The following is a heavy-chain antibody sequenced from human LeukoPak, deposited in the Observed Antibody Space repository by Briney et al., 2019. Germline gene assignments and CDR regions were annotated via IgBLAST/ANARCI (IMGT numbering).Heavy chain of an antibody. CDR3: ARDPYSSSWNWYFDL. D-gene: IGHD6-13*01. J-gene: IGHJ2*01. Sequence: GGSLRLSCAAPGFTFSSYSMNWVRQAPGKGLEWVSSISSSSSYIYYADSVKGRFTISRDNAKNSLYLQMNSLRAEDTAVYYCARDPYSSSWNWYFDLWGRGTLVTVSS. CDR1: GFTFSSYS. V-gene: IGHV3-21*01. CDR2: ISSSSSYI.